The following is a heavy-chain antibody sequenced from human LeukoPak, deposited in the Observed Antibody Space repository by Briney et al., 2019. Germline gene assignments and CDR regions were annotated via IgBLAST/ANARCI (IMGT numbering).Heavy chain of an antibody. CDR1: GYTFTTYG. CDR2: ISVYNGNT. D-gene: IGHD6-13*01. CDR3: ARDPRIVAGLGFDI. J-gene: IGHJ3*02. Sequence: RASVKVSCKASGYTFTTYGISWVRQAPGQGLEWMGWISVYNGNTDYAQNLQGRVTMTTDTSTSTAYMELWSLRSDDTAVYYCARDPRIVAGLGFDIWGQGTMVTVSS. V-gene: IGHV1-18*04.